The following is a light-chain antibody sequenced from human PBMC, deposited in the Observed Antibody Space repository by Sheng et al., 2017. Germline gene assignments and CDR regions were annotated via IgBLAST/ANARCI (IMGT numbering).Light chain of an antibody. Sequence: SYQMTQPPSVSVAPGKTASITCGRDHIGSKSVHWYQQKAGQAPLLVLYDDRDRPSGIPERFSGSNSGNTATLTISRVEAGDEADYYCQIWDSGGDHPGMVFGGGTKLTVL. CDR2: DDR. J-gene: IGLJ2*01. CDR1: HIGSKS. V-gene: IGLV3-21*03. CDR3: QIWDSGGDHPGMV.